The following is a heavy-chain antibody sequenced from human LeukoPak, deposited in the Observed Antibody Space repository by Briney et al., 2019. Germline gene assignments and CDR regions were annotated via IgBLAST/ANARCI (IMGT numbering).Heavy chain of an antibody. CDR2: IIPIFGTA. J-gene: IGHJ4*02. Sequence: ASVKVSCKASGGTFSSYAISWVRQAPGQGLEWMGGIIPIFGTANYAQKFQGRVTITTDESTSTAYMELSSLRSEDTAVYYCARGEMATGSFDYWGQGTLVTASS. CDR1: GGTFSSYA. D-gene: IGHD5-24*01. CDR3: ARGEMATGSFDY. V-gene: IGHV1-69*05.